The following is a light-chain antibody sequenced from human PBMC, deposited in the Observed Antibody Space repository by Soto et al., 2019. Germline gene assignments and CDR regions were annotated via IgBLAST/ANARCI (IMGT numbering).Light chain of an antibody. V-gene: IGLV2-14*01. Sequence: QSVLTQPASVSGCPGQSITISCTGTSSDVGGYNYVSWYQQHPGKAPKLMIYDVSNRPSGVSNRFSGSKSGNTASLTISGLQAEDVFFYYCSSYTRSSMFLYVFVTVSIVTVL. J-gene: IGLJ1*01. CDR1: SSDVGGYNY. CDR2: DVS. CDR3: SSYTRSSMFLYV.